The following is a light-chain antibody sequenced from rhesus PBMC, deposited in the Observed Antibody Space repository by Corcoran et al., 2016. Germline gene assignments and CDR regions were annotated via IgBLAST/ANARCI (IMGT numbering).Light chain of an antibody. CDR2: AAS. CDR1: QGISTY. J-gene: IGKJ2*01. CDR3: LQYNSDPYS. Sequence: DIQMTQSPSSLSASVGDRVTITCRASQGISTYLTWYQQKPGKAPKRLIYAASSLESGVPSRFSGSGSGTEFTLNISSLQPEDFATYYCLQYNSDPYSFGQGTKVEIK. V-gene: IGKV1-43*02.